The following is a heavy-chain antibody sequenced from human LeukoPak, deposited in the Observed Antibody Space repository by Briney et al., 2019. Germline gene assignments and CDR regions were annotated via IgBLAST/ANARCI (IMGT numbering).Heavy chain of an antibody. CDR2: IVVGSGNT. CDR3: ARAQGTYGGNYFDY. Sequence: SVKVSCKASGFTSTSSAVQWVRQARGQRLEWIGWIVVGSGNTYYAQKFQERVTITRDMSTSTAYMELSRVRSDDTAVYYCARAQGTYGGNYFDYWGQGTLVTVSS. V-gene: IGHV1-58*01. CDR1: GFTSTSSA. J-gene: IGHJ4*02. D-gene: IGHD4-23*01.